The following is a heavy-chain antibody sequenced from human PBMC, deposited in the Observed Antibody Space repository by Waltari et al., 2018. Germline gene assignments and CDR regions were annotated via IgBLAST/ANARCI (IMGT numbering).Heavy chain of an antibody. V-gene: IGHV1-8*01. CDR2: MHPNSGNT. D-gene: IGHD6-13*01. CDR1: GYTFTRYD. CDR3: ARGIASAGRPAGHYYYYMDV. Sequence: QVQLVQSGAEVKKPLASVKVSCKASGYTFTRYDINWVRQATGQGIEWMGLMHPNSGNTGYAKKFQGRITMTRNTSISTAHMELSGLTSEDTAVYYCARGIASAGRPAGHYYYYMDVWGKGTTVTVSS. J-gene: IGHJ6*03.